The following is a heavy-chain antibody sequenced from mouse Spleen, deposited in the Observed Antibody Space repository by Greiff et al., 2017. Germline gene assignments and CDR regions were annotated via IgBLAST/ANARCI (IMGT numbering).Heavy chain of an antibody. Sequence: QVQLQQPGAELVMPGASVKLSCKASGYTFTSYWMHWVKQRPGQGLEWIGEIDPSDSYTNYNQKFKGKATLTVDKSSSTAYMQLSSLTSEDSAVYYCARRGWLLYYAMDYWGQGTSVTVSS. CDR2: IDPSDSYT. CDR1: GYTFTSYW. J-gene: IGHJ4*01. V-gene: IGHV1-69*01. D-gene: IGHD2-3*01. CDR3: ARRGWLLYYAMDY.